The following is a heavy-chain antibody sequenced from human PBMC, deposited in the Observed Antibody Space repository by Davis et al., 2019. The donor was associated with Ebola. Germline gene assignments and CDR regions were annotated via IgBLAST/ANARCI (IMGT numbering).Heavy chain of an antibody. CDR3: ATLSYGMDV. V-gene: IGHV3-74*01. CDR2: IDPDGSRV. J-gene: IGHJ6*02. CDR1: GFTFGSYT. Sequence: HTGGSLDLSCPASGFTFGSYTRNWVGQVSGKGRGWFSVIDPDGSRVSYADSVKGRFTISRDNAKDTVYLQMNSLRAEDTAEYYCATLSYGMDVWGQGTTVTVSS.